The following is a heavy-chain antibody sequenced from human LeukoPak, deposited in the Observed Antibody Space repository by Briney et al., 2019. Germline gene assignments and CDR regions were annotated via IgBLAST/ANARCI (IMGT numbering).Heavy chain of an antibody. Sequence: PGGSLRLSCAASGFTFSSYGMHWVRQAPGKGLEWVAVISYDGSNKYYADSVKGRFTISRDISKNTLYLQMNGLRAEDTAVFYCAREGSGSSTFYFDYWGQGTLVTVSS. D-gene: IGHD1-26*01. CDR3: AREGSGSSTFYFDY. J-gene: IGHJ4*02. CDR2: ISYDGSNK. V-gene: IGHV3-30*03. CDR1: GFTFSSYG.